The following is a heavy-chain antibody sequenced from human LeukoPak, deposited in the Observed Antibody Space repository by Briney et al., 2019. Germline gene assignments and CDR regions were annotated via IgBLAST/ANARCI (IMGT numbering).Heavy chain of an antibody. V-gene: IGHV3-66*04. CDR2: IYSGGST. CDR3: ARHEGITMIMN. CDR1: GFTVSTNY. Sequence: PGGSLRLSCAASGFTVSTNYMSWVRQAPGKGLEWVSVIYSGGSTYYADSVKGRFTISRDNSKNSLYLQTNSLRADDTAVYYCARHEGITMIMNWGQGTLVTVSS. D-gene: IGHD3-22*01. J-gene: IGHJ4*02.